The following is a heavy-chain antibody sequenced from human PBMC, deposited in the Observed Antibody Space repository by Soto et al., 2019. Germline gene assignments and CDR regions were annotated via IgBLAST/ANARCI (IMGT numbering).Heavy chain of an antibody. D-gene: IGHD2-21*02. CDR2: IIPFFGTP. V-gene: IGHV1-69*01. Sequence: QVHLVQSGADVRKSGSSVRVSCTASGGGTLSNDGISWVRQAPGQGLEWLGRIIPFFGTPDYSQSFQGRLTITADAATGTVYIDLRSLKSDDTAVYYCAREGVTETTWGSFDSCGQGTLVTVSS. J-gene: IGHJ4*02. CDR3: AREGVTETTWGSFDS. CDR1: GGGTLSNDG.